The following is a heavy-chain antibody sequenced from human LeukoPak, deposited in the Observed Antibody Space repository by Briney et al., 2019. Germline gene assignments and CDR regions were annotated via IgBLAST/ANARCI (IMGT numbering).Heavy chain of an antibody. J-gene: IGHJ6*03. D-gene: IGHD3-22*01. Sequence: SETLSLTCTVSGGSISSYYWSWIRQPPGKGLEWIGYIYYSGSTNYNPSLKSRVTISVDTSKNQFSLKLSSVTAADTAVYYCARVSWTYYYDSSGYRQGPSYYYYMDVWGKGTTVTISS. CDR3: ARVSWTYYYDSSGYRQGPSYYYYMDV. CDR1: GGSISSYY. CDR2: IYYSGST. V-gene: IGHV4-59*01.